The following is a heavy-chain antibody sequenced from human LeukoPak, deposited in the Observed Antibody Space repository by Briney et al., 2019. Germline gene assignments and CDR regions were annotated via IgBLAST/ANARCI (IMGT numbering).Heavy chain of an antibody. Sequence: ASVKVSCKASGYTFINYYLHWVRQTPGQGLECMGIINPSSGGTSYAQKFQGRVTMTRATSTSTVYMELSSLRPEDTAVYYCARDPTYCGGDCYAFDIWGQGTMVTVSS. CDR3: ARDPTYCGGDCYAFDI. D-gene: IGHD2-21*02. V-gene: IGHV1-46*01. J-gene: IGHJ3*02. CDR2: INPSSGGT. CDR1: GYTFINYY.